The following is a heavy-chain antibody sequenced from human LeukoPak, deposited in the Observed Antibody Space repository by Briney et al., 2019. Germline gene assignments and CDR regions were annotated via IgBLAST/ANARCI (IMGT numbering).Heavy chain of an antibody. CDR3: ARVNYYYYGMDV. CDR1: GFTFSSYA. V-gene: IGHV3-30-3*01. J-gene: IGHJ6*02. Sequence: GGSLRLSCAASGFTFSSYAMPWVRQAPGKGLEWVAVISYDGSNKYYADSVKGRFTISRDNSKNTLYLQMNSLRAEDTAVYYCARVNYYYYGMDVWGQGTTVTVSS. CDR2: ISYDGSNK.